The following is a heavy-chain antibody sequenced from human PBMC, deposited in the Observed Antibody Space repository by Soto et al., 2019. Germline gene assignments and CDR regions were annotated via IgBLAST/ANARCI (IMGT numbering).Heavy chain of an antibody. J-gene: IGHJ5*02. V-gene: IGHV1-2*02. CDR3: ASGSDLYCSSTSCSLLWFDP. CDR2: INPNSGGT. D-gene: IGHD2-2*01. Sequence: ASVKVSCKASGYTFTGYYIHWVRQAPGQGLEWMGWINPNSGGTNYAQKFQGRVTMTRDTSISTAYMELSRLRSDDTAVYYCASGSDLYCSSTSCSLLWFDPWGQGTLVTVSS. CDR1: GYTFTGYY.